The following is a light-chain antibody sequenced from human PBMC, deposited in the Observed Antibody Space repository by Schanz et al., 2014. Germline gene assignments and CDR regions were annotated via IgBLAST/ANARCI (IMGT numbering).Light chain of an antibody. CDR3: CSYAGSLGV. Sequence: QSALTQPRSVSGSPGQSVTISCTGTSSDVGGYKYVSWYQQHPGKAPKLMIYDVNKRPSGVPDRFSGSKSGNTASLTISGLQAEDEADYYCCSYAGSLGVFGGGTKLTVL. CDR2: DVN. V-gene: IGLV2-11*01. J-gene: IGLJ3*02. CDR1: SSDVGGYKY.